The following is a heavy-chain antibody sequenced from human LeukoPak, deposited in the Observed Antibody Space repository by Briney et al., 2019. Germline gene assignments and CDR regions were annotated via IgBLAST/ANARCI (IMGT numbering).Heavy chain of an antibody. CDR3: ARDPSGSFVYYFDY. V-gene: IGHV1-69*13. D-gene: IGHD1-26*01. CDR2: IIPIFGTA. CDR1: GGTFSSDA. Sequence: ASVKVSCKDSGGTFSSDAMSWVRQAPGQGLEWMGGIIPIFGTANYAQKFQGRVTITADESTSTAYMELSSLRSEDTAVYYCARDPSGSFVYYFDYWGQGTLVTVSS. J-gene: IGHJ4*02.